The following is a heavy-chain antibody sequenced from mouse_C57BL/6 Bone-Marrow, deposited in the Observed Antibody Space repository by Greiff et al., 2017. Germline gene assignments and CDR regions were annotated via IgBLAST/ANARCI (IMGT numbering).Heavy chain of an antibody. Sequence: VQLQQSGAELVRPGDSVKLSCTASGFNIKDYYMHWVKQRPEQGLEWIGRIDPEDGDTEYAPKFQGKATMTADTSSNTAYLQLSSLTSEDTAVYYCTTRGSSFYYAMDYWGQGTSVTVSS. V-gene: IGHV14-1*01. CDR1: GFNIKDYY. J-gene: IGHJ4*01. D-gene: IGHD1-1*01. CDR2: IDPEDGDT. CDR3: TTRGSSFYYAMDY.